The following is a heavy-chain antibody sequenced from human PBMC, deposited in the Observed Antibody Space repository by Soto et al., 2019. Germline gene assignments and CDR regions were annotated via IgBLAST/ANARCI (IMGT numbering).Heavy chain of an antibody. J-gene: IGHJ3*02. CDR1: GFTFSSYG. V-gene: IGHV3-33*01. D-gene: IGHD2-15*01. CDR2: IWYDGSNK. CDR3: ARGLRVAYCSGGSCYHHDAFDI. Sequence: GGSLRLSCAASGFTFSSYGMHWVRQAPGKGLEWVAVIWYDGSNKYYADSVKGRFTISRDNSKNTLYLQMNSLRAEDTAVYYCARGLRVAYCSGGSCYHHDAFDIWGQGTMVTVSS.